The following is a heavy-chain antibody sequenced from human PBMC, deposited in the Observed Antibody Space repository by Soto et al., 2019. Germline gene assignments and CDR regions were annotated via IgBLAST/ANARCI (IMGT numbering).Heavy chain of an antibody. Sequence: SETLSLTCAVYGGSFSGYYWSWIRQPPGKGLEWIGEINHSGSTNYNPSLKSRVTISVDTSKNQFSLKLSSVTAADTAVYYCARGPDYGDYYYYMDVWGKGTTVTVSS. CDR2: INHSGST. D-gene: IGHD4-17*01. V-gene: IGHV4-34*01. J-gene: IGHJ6*03. CDR1: GGSFSGYY. CDR3: ARGPDYGDYYYYMDV.